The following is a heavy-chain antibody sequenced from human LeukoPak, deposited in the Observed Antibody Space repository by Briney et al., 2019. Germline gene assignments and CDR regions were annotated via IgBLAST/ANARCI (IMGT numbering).Heavy chain of an antibody. J-gene: IGHJ4*02. V-gene: IGHV4-34*01. Sequence: PSETLSLTCAVYGGSFSGYYWSWIRQPPGKGLEWIGEINHSGSTNYNPSLKSRVTISVDTSKNQFSLKLSSVTAADTAVYYCARRGIVVVTYYFDYWGREPWSPSPQ. CDR2: INHSGST. CDR1: GGSFSGYY. CDR3: ARRGIVVVTYYFDY. D-gene: IGHD3-22*01.